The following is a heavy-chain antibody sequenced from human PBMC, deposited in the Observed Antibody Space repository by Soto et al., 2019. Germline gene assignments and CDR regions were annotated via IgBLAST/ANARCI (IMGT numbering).Heavy chain of an antibody. CDR1: GFTFTNSA. Sequence: SVKVSCKASGFTFTNSAVQWVRQARGQRLEWIGWIVVGSGNTNYAQKFQERVTITRDMSTTTAYMELSSLRSEDTAVYYCATDKGDSYGYGNYWGQRTLVTVSS. CDR2: IVVGSGNT. D-gene: IGHD5-18*01. J-gene: IGHJ4*02. V-gene: IGHV1-58*01. CDR3: ATDKGDSYGYGNY.